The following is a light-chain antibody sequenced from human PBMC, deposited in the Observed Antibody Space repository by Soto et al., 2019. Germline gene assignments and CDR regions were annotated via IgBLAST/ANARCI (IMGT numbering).Light chain of an antibody. V-gene: IGKV3-20*01. J-gene: IGKJ1*01. CDR2: GAS. Sequence: ELVLTQSPGTLSLSPGERATLSCRASQSVSSSYLAGYQQKPGQAPSLLIYGASSRATAIPDRFSGSGSGTDFTLTISRLEPEDFAVYYCQQYGSSPRTFGQGTKVEIK. CDR3: QQYGSSPRT. CDR1: QSVSSSY.